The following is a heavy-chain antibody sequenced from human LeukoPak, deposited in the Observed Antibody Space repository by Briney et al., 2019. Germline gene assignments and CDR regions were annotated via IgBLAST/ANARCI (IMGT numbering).Heavy chain of an antibody. Sequence: PGESLKISCKGSGYSFTSYWIGWVRQMPGKGLEWMGIIYPGDSDTRYSPSFQGQVTISADKSISTAYLQWSSLKASDTAMYYCARQFKSSGAGTHANWFDPWGQGTLVTVSS. CDR1: GYSFTSYW. V-gene: IGHV5-51*01. D-gene: IGHD6-13*01. CDR3: ARQFKSSGAGTHANWFDP. J-gene: IGHJ5*02. CDR2: IYPGDSDT.